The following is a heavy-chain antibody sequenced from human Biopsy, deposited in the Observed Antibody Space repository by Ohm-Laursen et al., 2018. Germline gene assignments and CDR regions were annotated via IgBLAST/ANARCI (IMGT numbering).Heavy chain of an antibody. J-gene: IGHJ2*01. D-gene: IGHD1-26*01. CDR2: IYYTGST. CDR3: ARHAPSYSGSYWRYFDL. Sequence: GTLSLTCAVSGGSISSYYWSWIRQPPGKGLEWIGYIYYTGSTNYNPSPKSRVTISVDTSMNHLSLRLTSVTAADTAVYYCARHAPSYSGSYWRYFDLWGRSTLVTVSS. CDR1: GGSISSYY. V-gene: IGHV4-59*08.